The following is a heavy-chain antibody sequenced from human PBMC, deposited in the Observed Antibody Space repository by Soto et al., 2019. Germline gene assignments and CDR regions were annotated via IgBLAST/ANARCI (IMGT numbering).Heavy chain of an antibody. CDR3: AKAEVPRALLFGLWFDP. CDR1: GFTFSSYG. V-gene: IGHV3-30*18. D-gene: IGHD2-21*02. Sequence: ESGGGVVQPGRSLRLSCAASGFTFSSYGMHWVRQAPGKGLEWAAVISYDGSNKYYADSVKGRFTISRDNSKNTLYLQMNSLRAEDTAVYYCAKAEVPRALLFGLWFDPWGQGTLVTVSS. CDR2: ISYDGSNK. J-gene: IGHJ5*02.